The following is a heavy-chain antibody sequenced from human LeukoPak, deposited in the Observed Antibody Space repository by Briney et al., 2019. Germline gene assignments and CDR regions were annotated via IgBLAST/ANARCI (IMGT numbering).Heavy chain of an antibody. CDR3: ATGYSSSWEGGYYFDY. J-gene: IGHJ4*02. CDR2: IIPIFGTA. CDR1: GYTFTSYG. D-gene: IGHD6-13*01. Sequence: ASVKVSCEASGYTFTSYGISWVRQAPGQGLEWMGGIIPIFGTANYAQKFQGRVTITTDESTSTAYMELSSLRSEDTAVYYCATGYSSSWEGGYYFDYWGQGTLVTVSS. V-gene: IGHV1-69*05.